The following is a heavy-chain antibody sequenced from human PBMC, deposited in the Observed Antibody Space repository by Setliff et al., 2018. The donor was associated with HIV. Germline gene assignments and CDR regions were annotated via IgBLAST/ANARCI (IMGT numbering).Heavy chain of an antibody. D-gene: IGHD6-19*01. V-gene: IGHV1-18*01. Sequence: ASVKVSCKPSGYTFTTYGLSWVRQAPGQGLEWMGWISTYSDETKYAQKFLDRVTMTIDTATSRTYMELRSLRSDDTAVYFCARLGSGWSDSYYYAMDIWGQGTTVTVSS. CDR2: ISTYSDET. CDR3: ARLGSGWSDSYYYAMDI. CDR1: GYTFTTYG. J-gene: IGHJ6*02.